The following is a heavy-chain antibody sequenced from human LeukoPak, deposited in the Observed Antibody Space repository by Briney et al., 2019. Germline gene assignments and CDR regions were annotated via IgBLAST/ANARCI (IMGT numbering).Heavy chain of an antibody. Sequence: GSLKLYCAASGFTFSGSAMHWVRQASGKGLEWVGRIRSKANSYATAYAASVKGRFTISRDDSKNTAYLQMNSLKTEDTAVYYCTTTPNFDYWGQGTLVTVSS. CDR1: GFTFSGSA. V-gene: IGHV3-73*01. J-gene: IGHJ4*02. D-gene: IGHD2-15*01. CDR2: IRSKANSYAT. CDR3: TTTPNFDY.